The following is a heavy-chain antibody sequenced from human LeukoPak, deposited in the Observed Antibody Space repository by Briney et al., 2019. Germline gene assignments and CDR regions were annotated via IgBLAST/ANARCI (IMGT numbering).Heavy chain of an antibody. D-gene: IGHD4-17*01. J-gene: IGHJ4*02. CDR2: IIPIFGTA. Sequence: SVKVSCKASGYTFTGYYMHWVRQAPGQGLEWMGRIIPIFGTANYAQKFQGRVTITTDESTSTAYMELSSLRSEDTAVYYCARGTTVTTDWGQGTLVTVSS. V-gene: IGHV1-69*05. CDR1: GYTFTGYY. CDR3: ARGTTVTTD.